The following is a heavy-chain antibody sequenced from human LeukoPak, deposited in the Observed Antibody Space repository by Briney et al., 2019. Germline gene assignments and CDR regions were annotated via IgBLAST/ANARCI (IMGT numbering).Heavy chain of an antibody. CDR1: GGSFSGYY. CDR3: AREDIVVVPAAMKIFDY. D-gene: IGHD2-2*01. CDR2: INHSGST. J-gene: IGHJ4*02. Sequence: SETLSLTCAVYGGSFSGYYWSWIRQPPGKGLEWIGEINHSGSTNYNPSLKSRVTISVDTSKNQFSLKLSSVTAADTAVYYCAREDIVVVPAAMKIFDYWGQGTLVTVSS. V-gene: IGHV4-34*01.